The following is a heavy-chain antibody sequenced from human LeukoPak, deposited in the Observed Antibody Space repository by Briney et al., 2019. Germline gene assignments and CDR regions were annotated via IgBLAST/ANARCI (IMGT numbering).Heavy chain of an antibody. Sequence: GGSRKLSCAASGFTFSSYAIPWSGQAPGKGLEWVAVIWYDGSNKYYADSVKDRFTISRDNSKNTLYLQMNSLRAEDTAVYYCARVERSSSWYYFDYWGQGTLVTVSS. D-gene: IGHD6-13*01. CDR2: IWYDGSNK. CDR3: ARVERSSSWYYFDY. J-gene: IGHJ4*02. V-gene: IGHV3-33*08. CDR1: GFTFSSYA.